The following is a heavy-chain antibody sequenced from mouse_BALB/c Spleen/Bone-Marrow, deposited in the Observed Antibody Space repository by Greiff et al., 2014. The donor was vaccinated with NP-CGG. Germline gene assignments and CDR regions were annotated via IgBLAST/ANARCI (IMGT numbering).Heavy chain of an antibody. V-gene: IGHV1-31*01. J-gene: IGHJ1*01. CDR1: GYSFTGYY. Sequence: VQLQQSGPELVKPGASVKISCKASGYSFTGYYMHWVKQSHGNSLDWIGYIYPYNGVSSYNQKFKGKATLTVDKSSSTAYMELSSLTSDDSAVYYCESRGEYFDVWGAGTTVTVSS. CDR3: ESRGEYFDV. CDR2: IYPYNGVS.